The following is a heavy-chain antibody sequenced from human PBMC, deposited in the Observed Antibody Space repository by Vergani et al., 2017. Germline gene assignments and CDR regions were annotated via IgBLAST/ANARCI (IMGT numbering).Heavy chain of an antibody. CDR2: INHTGDST. D-gene: IGHD1-1*01. Sequence: EVQLLQSEGAVVQPGGSLRLSCVASGFTFSSHALRWVRQGHGQGLEWVSSINHTGDSTHYADSVKGRFTISRDNSKNTLYLQMNSLRVEDTAVYYCGKGSGKYNWGQGTMVTVAS. CDR1: GFTFSSHA. J-gene: IGHJ4*02. V-gene: IGHV3-23*01. CDR3: GKGSGKYN.